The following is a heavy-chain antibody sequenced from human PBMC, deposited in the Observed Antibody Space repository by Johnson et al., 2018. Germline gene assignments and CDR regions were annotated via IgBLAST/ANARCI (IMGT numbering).Heavy chain of an antibody. D-gene: IGHD2-15*01. J-gene: IGHJ6*02. CDR1: GFTFDDYA. V-gene: IGHV3-9*01. CDR3: AKDRGGGTCYPGFCYYYGMDV. Sequence: QLVESGGGLVQPGRSLRLSCAASGFTFDDYAMHWVRQAPGKGLELVSGISCDSGSIGYADSVKGRFTISRDKGKNSLYLQMNSLRVEATALYYCAKDRGGGTCYPGFCYYYGMDVWGQGTTVTVSS. CDR2: ISCDSGSI.